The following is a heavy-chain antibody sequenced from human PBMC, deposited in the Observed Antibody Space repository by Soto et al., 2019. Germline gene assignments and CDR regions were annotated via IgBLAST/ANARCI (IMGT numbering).Heavy chain of an antibody. Sequence: ASVKVSCKASGYTFTSYDINWVRQATGQGLEWMGWMNPNSGNTGYAQKFQGRVTMTRNTSISTAYMELSSLRSEDTAVYYCARAVGIAVAGTNNWFDPWGQGNLVTVSS. CDR2: MNPNSGNT. CDR1: GYTFTSYD. J-gene: IGHJ5*02. CDR3: ARAVGIAVAGTNNWFDP. D-gene: IGHD6-19*01. V-gene: IGHV1-8*01.